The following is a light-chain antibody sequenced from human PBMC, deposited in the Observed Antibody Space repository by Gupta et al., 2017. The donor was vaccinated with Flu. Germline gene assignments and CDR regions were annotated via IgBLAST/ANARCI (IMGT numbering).Light chain of an antibody. CDR1: QSVLYSSNNKNY. J-gene: IGKJ1*01. CDR3: QQDDRTANT. V-gene: IGKV4-1*01. CDR2: WAS. Sequence: SLGERATINGKSSQSVLYSSNNKNYLAWYQQKPGQPPKLLIYWASTRESGVPDRFSGSGSGTDFTLTISSLQAEDVAVYYCQQDDRTANTLGQGTKVEIK.